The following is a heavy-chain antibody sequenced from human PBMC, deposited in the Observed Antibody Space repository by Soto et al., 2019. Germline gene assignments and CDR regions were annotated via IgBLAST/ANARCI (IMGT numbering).Heavy chain of an antibody. D-gene: IGHD2-2*03. Sequence: PGESLKISCKGSGYSLTSYWIGWVRQMPGKGLEWMGIIYPGDSDTRYSPSFQGQVTISADKSISTAYLQWSSLKASDTAMYYCARHRFGYCSSTSCYRTSYYYGMDVWGQGTTVTVSS. V-gene: IGHV5-51*01. CDR2: IYPGDSDT. CDR1: GYSLTSYW. CDR3: ARHRFGYCSSTSCYRTSYYYGMDV. J-gene: IGHJ6*02.